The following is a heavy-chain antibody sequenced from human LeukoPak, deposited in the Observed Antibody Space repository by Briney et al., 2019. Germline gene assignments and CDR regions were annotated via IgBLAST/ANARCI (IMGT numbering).Heavy chain of an antibody. CDR1: GFTFSSYA. CDR2: ISGSGGST. CDR3: AKAGYCGGDCRFQNGAFDI. V-gene: IGHV3-23*01. Sequence: GGSLRLSCAASGFTFSSYAMSWVRQAPGKGLGWVSAISGSGGSTYYADSVKGRFTISRDNSKNTLYLQMNSLRAEDTAVYYCAKAGYCGGDCRFQNGAFDIWGQGTMVTVSS. D-gene: IGHD2-21*02. J-gene: IGHJ3*02.